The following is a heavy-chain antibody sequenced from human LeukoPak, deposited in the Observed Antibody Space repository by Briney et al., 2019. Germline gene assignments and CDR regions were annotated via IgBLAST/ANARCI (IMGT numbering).Heavy chain of an antibody. CDR2: IYSGGST. CDR3: ARDRPYYDILTGYNIGEAFDI. Sequence: PGGSLRLSCAASGFTVSSKYMNWVRQAPGKGLEWVSVIYSGGSTYYADSVKGRFTISRDNSKNTLYLQMNSLRDEDTAVYYCARDRPYYDILTGYNIGEAFDIWGQGTMVTVSS. CDR1: GFTVSSKY. J-gene: IGHJ3*02. V-gene: IGHV3-53*01. D-gene: IGHD3-9*01.